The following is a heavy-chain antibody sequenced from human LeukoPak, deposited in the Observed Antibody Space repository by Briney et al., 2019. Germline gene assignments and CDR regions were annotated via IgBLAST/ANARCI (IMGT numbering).Heavy chain of an antibody. J-gene: IGHJ4*02. V-gene: IGHV1-18*01. CDR1: GYTFTSYG. CDR2: ISAYNGNT. Sequence: GASVKVSCKASGYTFTSYGISWVRQAPGQGLEWMGWISAYNGNTNYAQKLQGRVTMTTDTSTSTAYMELRGLRSDDTAVYYCARDKARIAAAGTDYWGQGTLVTVSS. D-gene: IGHD6-13*01. CDR3: ARDKARIAAAGTDY.